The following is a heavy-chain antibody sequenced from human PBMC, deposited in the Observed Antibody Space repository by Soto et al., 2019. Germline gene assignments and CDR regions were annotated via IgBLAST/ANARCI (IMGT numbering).Heavy chain of an antibody. Sequence: SETLSLTCAVYGGSFSGYYWSWIRQPPGKGLEWIGEINHSGSTSYNPSLKSRVTISVDTSKNQFSLKLSSVTAADTAVYYCARRKVNNWNYFRPSMDVWGQGTTVTVSS. V-gene: IGHV4-34*01. D-gene: IGHD1-7*01. CDR2: INHSGST. CDR1: GGSFSGYY. CDR3: ARRKVNNWNYFRPSMDV. J-gene: IGHJ6*02.